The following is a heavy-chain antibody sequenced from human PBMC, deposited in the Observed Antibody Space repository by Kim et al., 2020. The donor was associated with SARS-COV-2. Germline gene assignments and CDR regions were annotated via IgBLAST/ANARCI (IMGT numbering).Heavy chain of an antibody. V-gene: IGHV6-1*01. Sequence: SQTLSLTCAISGDSVSSNSAAWSWFRQSLSSGLEWLGRTYYRSKWYNDYATFVRSRITITSDTSKNQFSLQLSSVTPEDTAVYYCAREATGGLDYFDYWGQGTLVTVSS. J-gene: IGHJ4*02. D-gene: IGHD1-26*01. CDR1: GDSVSSNSAA. CDR3: AREATGGLDYFDY. CDR2: TYYRSKWYN.